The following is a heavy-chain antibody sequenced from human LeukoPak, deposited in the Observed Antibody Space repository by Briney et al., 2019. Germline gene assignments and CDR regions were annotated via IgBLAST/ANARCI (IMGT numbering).Heavy chain of an antibody. CDR2: IYPGDSET. Sequence: GESLKISCKGSGYSFTSYWIGWVRQVPGKGLEWMGIIYPGDSETRYSPSFQGQVTISADKSTSTAYLQWSSLKASDSAIYYCARQGDGYNSWAFDYWGQGTLVTVSS. D-gene: IGHD5-12*01. CDR3: ARQGDGYNSWAFDY. CDR1: GYSFTSYW. J-gene: IGHJ4*02. V-gene: IGHV5-51*01.